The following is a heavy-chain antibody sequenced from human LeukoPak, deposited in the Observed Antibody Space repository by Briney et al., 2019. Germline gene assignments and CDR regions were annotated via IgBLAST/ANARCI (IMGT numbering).Heavy chain of an antibody. CDR3: ATSDILTGYFEDYRRFDY. CDR1: GGSFSGYY. J-gene: IGHJ4*02. D-gene: IGHD3-9*01. V-gene: IGHV4-34*01. Sequence: SETLSLTCAVYGGSFSGYYWSWIRQPPGKGLEWIGEINHSGSTNYNPSLKSRVTISVDTSKNQFSLKLSSVTAADTAVYYCATSDILTGYFEDYRRFDYWGQGTLVTVSS. CDR2: INHSGST.